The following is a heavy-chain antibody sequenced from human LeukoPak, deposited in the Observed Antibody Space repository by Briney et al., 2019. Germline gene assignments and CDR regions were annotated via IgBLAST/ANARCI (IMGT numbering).Heavy chain of an antibody. CDR3: ARNPPLGCSSTSCYAYYYYYMDV. J-gene: IGHJ6*03. V-gene: IGHV3-48*04. CDR1: GFTFSSYW. Sequence: PGGSLRLSCAASGFTFSSYWMSWVRQAPGKGLEWVSYISSSGSTIYYADSVKGRFTISRDNAKNSLYLQMNSLRAEDTAVYYCARNPPLGCSSTSCYAYYYYYMDVWGKGTTVTVSS. D-gene: IGHD2-2*01. CDR2: ISSSGSTI.